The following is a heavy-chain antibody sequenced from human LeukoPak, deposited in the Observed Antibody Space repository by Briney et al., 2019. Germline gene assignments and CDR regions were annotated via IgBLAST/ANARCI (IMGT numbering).Heavy chain of an antibody. CDR1: GGSISSGSYY. CDR3: ARAIVPSGSYRK. CDR2: IYTSGST. V-gene: IGHV4-61*02. D-gene: IGHD1-26*01. Sequence: SETLSLTCTVSGGSISSGSYYWSWIRQPAGKGLEWIGRIYTSGSTNYNPSLKSRVTISVDTSKNQFSLKLSSVTAADTAVYYCARAIVPSGSYRKWGQGTLVTVSS. J-gene: IGHJ4*02.